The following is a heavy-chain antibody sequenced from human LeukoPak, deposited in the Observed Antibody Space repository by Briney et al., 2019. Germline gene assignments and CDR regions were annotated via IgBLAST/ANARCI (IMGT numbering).Heavy chain of an antibody. CDR3: EGYCSGSYCSRSFDY. CDR2: ISSDGSNK. V-gene: IGHV3-30*03. Sequence: PGRSLRLSCAASGFTFSSYAMRWVRQAPGKGLEWVALISSDGSNKYYADSVKGRFTISRDNSKNTVYLQMDSLRAEDTAVYYCEGYCSGSYCSRSFDYWGQGTLVTVSS. D-gene: IGHD2-15*01. J-gene: IGHJ4*02. CDR1: GFTFSSYA.